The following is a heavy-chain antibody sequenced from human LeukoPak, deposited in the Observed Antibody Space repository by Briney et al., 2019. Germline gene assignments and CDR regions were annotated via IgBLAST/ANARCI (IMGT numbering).Heavy chain of an antibody. D-gene: IGHD2-2*01. Sequence: ASVKVSCKASGYTFTGYYIHWVRQAPGQGLEWMGRINPNSGGTNYAQKFQGRVTMTRDTSISTACMGLSGLTSDDTAVFYCARVVPDAKRLFHMDVWGKGTTVTVSS. CDR2: INPNSGGT. CDR1: GYTFTGYY. J-gene: IGHJ6*03. CDR3: ARVVPDAKRLFHMDV. V-gene: IGHV1-2*06.